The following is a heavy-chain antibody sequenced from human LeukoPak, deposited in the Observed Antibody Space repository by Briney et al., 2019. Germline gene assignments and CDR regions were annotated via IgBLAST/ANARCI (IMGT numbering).Heavy chain of an antibody. CDR1: GYTFTIYY. CDR2: INPSGGST. CDR3: ARTVEMATTQSELDY. Sequence: ASVNVSCKASGYTFTIYYMHWVRQAPGQGLEWMGIINPSGGSTSYAQKFQGRVTMTRDTSTSTVYMELSSLRSEDTAVYYCARTVEMATTQSELDYWGQGTLVTVSS. V-gene: IGHV1-46*01. D-gene: IGHD5-24*01. J-gene: IGHJ4*02.